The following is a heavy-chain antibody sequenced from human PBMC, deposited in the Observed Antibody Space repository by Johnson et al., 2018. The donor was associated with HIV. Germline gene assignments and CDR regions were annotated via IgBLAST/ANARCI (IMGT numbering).Heavy chain of an antibody. CDR2: LKSKTAGGTT. D-gene: IGHD3-22*01. CDR1: GFTFSNAW. V-gene: IGHV3-15*01. CDR3: TTWPYYYDTSEDAFDI. J-gene: IGHJ3*02. Sequence: MLLVESGGGLVKPGGSLRLSCAASGFTFSNAWMSWVRPAPGKGLEWVGRLKSKTAGGTTDYAAPVNGRFTISRDDSKNTLYLQMNSLKTEDPAEYYCTTWPYYYDTSEDAFDIWGQGTMVTVSS.